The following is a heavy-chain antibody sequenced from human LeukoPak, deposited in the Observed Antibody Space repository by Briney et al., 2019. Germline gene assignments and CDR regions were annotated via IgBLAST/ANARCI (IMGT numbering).Heavy chain of an antibody. CDR3: ARDRRKDYYHRSAAFDI. Sequence: GGSLRLSCAASGVTFSSYSMNWVRQAPGKGLEWVSYISSSSSTIYYADSVKGRFTISRDNAKNSLYLQMNSLSAEDTAVYYCARDRRKDYYHRSAAFDIWGQGPMVTVSS. D-gene: IGHD3-22*01. CDR2: ISSSSSTI. CDR1: GVTFSSYS. J-gene: IGHJ3*02. V-gene: IGHV3-48*04.